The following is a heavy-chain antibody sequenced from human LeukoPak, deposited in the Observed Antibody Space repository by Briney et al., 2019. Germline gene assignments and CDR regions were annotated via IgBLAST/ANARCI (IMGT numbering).Heavy chain of an antibody. J-gene: IGHJ3*02. CDR1: GFTFNIYS. V-gene: IGHV3-48*01. CDR3: ARDRDWAFDI. D-gene: IGHD2-21*01. Sequence: GGSLILSCAASGFTFNIYSMNWVRQAPGKGLEWISYITSGSDIISYADSVKGRFTISRDNAKSSLYLQMNSLRAEDTAVYYCARDRDWAFDIWGQGTMVTVSS. CDR2: ITSGSDII.